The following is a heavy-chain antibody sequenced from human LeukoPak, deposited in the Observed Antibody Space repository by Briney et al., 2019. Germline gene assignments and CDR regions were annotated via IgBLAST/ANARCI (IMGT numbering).Heavy chain of an antibody. Sequence: ASVKVSCKASGYTFTSYGISWVRQAPGQGLEWMGWISAYNGNTNYAQSLQGRVTMTTDTSTSTAYMELRSLRSDDTAVYYCARAGGGSSRIHYYYYMDVWGKGTTVTISS. CDR1: GYTFTSYG. J-gene: IGHJ6*03. D-gene: IGHD2-15*01. V-gene: IGHV1-18*01. CDR3: ARAGGGSSRIHYYYYMDV. CDR2: ISAYNGNT.